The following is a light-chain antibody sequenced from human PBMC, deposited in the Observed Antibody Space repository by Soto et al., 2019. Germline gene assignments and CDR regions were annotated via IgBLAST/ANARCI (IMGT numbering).Light chain of an antibody. CDR2: SNN. Sequence: QSALTQPPSASGTPGQRVTISCSGSTSNIGYNYVSWYQQVAGTAPKLLIYSNNQRPSGVPDRFSGSKSGTSASLAISGLRSEDEADYYCATWDDTLAGVLFGGGTKLTVL. CDR1: TSNIGYNY. J-gene: IGLJ3*02. V-gene: IGLV1-47*02. CDR3: ATWDDTLAGVL.